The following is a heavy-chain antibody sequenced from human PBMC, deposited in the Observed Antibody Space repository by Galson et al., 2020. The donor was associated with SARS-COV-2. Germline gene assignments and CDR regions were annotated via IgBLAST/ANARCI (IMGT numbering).Heavy chain of an antibody. CDR2: ISNDGRYK. V-gene: IGHV3-30*18. D-gene: IGHD2-15*01. CDR3: AKEELPGINSGGTYDYYYYDGLDV. CDR1: GFTFSNYG. Sequence: GGSLRLSCGASGFTFSNYGIHWVHQAPGKGLEWVAVISNDGRYKYYADSVKGRFTISRDNSKNTLYLQMNSLGAEDTALYYCAKEELPGINSGGTYDYYYYDGLDVWGQGTAVTVSS. J-gene: IGHJ6*02.